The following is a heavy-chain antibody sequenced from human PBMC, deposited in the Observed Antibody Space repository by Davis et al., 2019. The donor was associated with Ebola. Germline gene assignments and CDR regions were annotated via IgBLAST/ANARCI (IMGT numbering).Heavy chain of an antibody. CDR2: ISRSSSYI. Sequence: GGSLRLSCAASGFTFDDYAMHWVRQAPGKGLEWVSSISRSSSYIYYADSVKGRFTISRDNAKNSLYLQMNSLRAEDTAVYYCARLAAAGINYYYYYGMDVWGQGTTVTVSS. D-gene: IGHD6-13*01. V-gene: IGHV3-21*01. CDR1: GFTFDDYA. CDR3: ARLAAAGINYYYYYGMDV. J-gene: IGHJ6*02.